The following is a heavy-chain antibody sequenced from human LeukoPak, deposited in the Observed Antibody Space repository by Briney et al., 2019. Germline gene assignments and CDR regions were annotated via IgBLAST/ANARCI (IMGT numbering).Heavy chain of an antibody. V-gene: IGHV3-74*01. CDR3: ARAPDCSSTSCYNGYYVMDV. CDR2: INSDGSST. D-gene: IGHD2-2*02. J-gene: IGHJ6*02. CDR1: GFTFSTYW. Sequence: PGGSLRLSCAASGFTFSTYWMHWVRQAPGKGLVWVSRINSDGSSTSHVDSVKGRFTISRDNAKNTLYLQMNSLRAEDTAVYYCARAPDCSSTSCYNGYYVMDVWGQGTTVTVSS.